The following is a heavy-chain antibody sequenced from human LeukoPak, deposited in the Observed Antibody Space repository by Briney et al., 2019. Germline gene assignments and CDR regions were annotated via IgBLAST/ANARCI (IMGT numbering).Heavy chain of an antibody. V-gene: IGHV4-4*02. CDR3: ARAIQLWPTYYFYY. CDR2: IYHSGST. Sequence: SETLSLTCAVSGGSISSSNWWSWVRQPPGKGLEWIGEIYHSGSTNYNPSLKSRVTISVDKSKNQFSLKLSSVTAADTAVYYCARAIQLWPTYYFYYWGQGTLVTVSS. D-gene: IGHD5-18*01. J-gene: IGHJ4*02. CDR1: GGSISSSNW.